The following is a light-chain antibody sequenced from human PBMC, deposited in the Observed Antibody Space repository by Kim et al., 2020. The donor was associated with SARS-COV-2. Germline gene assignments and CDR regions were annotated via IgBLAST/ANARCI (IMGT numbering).Light chain of an antibody. CDR1: IRDVGSYTR. Sequence: GQSVTITCTGTIRDVGSYTRVSWYQKPPGTAPKLMICEFSNRPTGVPDRFSGCKSGTTASLTISGLQAEDEADYYCSSYTSSSNVVFGGGTQLTVL. CDR2: EFS. V-gene: IGLV2-18*02. CDR3: SSYTSSSNVV. J-gene: IGLJ2*01.